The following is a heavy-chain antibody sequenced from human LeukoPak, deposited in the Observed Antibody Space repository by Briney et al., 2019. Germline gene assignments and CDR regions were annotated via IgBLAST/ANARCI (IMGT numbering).Heavy chain of an antibody. D-gene: IGHD6-13*01. J-gene: IGHJ4*02. V-gene: IGHV4-30-2*01. CDR2: IYHSGST. CDR1: GGSISSGGYS. CDR3: ARGGQYSSSWRPDYFDY. Sequence: SQTLSLTCAVSGGSISSGGYSWSWIRQPPGKGLEWIGYIYHSGSTYYNPSLKSRVTISVDRSKNQFSLKLSSVTAADTAVYYCARGGQYSSSWRPDYFDYWGQGTLVTVSS.